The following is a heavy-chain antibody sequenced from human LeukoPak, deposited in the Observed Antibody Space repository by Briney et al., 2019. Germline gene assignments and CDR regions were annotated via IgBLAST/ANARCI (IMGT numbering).Heavy chain of an antibody. Sequence: SETLSLTCTVSGGSISSYYWSWTRQPAGKGLEWIGRIYTSGSTNYSPSLKSRLTMSVDTPKNQFSLKLSSVTAADTAVYYCARESSTSFGVVTRRDGMDVWGQGTTVTVSS. J-gene: IGHJ6*02. CDR1: GGSISSYY. CDR2: IYTSGST. CDR3: ARESSTSFGVVTRRDGMDV. D-gene: IGHD3-3*01. V-gene: IGHV4-4*07.